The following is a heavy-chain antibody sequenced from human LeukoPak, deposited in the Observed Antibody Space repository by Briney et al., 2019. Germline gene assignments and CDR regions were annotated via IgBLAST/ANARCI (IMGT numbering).Heavy chain of an antibody. V-gene: IGHV4-31*03. J-gene: IGHJ6*03. D-gene: IGHD3-16*01. CDR3: AREGGGGDYVWGSYHPYYYYMDV. CDR1: GGSISSGGYY. Sequence: SETLSLTCTVSGGSISSGGYYWSWIRQHPGKGLEWIGYIYYSGSTHYTPSLKSRVTISVDTSKNQFSLKVSSVTAGDSALLYCAREGGGGDYVWGSYHPYYYYMDVWGKGTTVTVSS. CDR2: IYYSGST.